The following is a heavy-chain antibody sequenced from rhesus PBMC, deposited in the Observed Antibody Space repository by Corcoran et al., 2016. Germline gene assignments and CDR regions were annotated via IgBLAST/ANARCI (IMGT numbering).Heavy chain of an antibody. CDR3: ARDPTVTFGDRFDV. CDR1: GAAIRRYS. D-gene: IGHD4-23*01. CDR2: IGGSTGRT. Sequence: QVQLQESCPALVTPSETLSLPCAVSGAAIRRYSCRWIRPPHGQGLEWIGYIGGSTGRTNYNPSLKSRVTLSVDTSKNQLSLKLSSVTAADTAVYYCARDPTVTFGDRFDVWGPGVLVTVSS. V-gene: IGHV4S11*01. J-gene: IGHJ5-1*01.